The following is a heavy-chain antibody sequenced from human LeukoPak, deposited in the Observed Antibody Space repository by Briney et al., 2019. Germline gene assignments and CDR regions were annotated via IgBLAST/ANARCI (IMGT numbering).Heavy chain of an antibody. CDR1: GFSFSSYW. CDR2: INTDGSST. J-gene: IGHJ6*03. D-gene: IGHD7-27*01. Sequence: GGSLRLSCAASGFSFSSYWMHWVRQAPGKGLVWVSRINTDGSSTIYADSVKGRFTISRDNAKNTLYLQMNSLRAEDTAVYYCARAVLGTSYYMDVWGKGTTVTVSS. CDR3: ARAVLGTSYYMDV. V-gene: IGHV3-74*01.